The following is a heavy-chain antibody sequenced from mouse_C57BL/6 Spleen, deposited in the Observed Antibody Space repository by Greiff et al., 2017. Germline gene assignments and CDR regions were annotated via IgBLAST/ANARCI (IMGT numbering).Heavy chain of an antibody. D-gene: IGHD1-1*01. J-gene: IGHJ2*01. Sequence: QVQLQQPGAELVKPGASVKLSCKASGYTFTSYWMHWVKQRPGQGLEWIGMIHPNSGSTNYNEKFKSKATLTVDKSSSTAYMQLSSLTSEDSAVYYCARSGGGSSYEDFDYWGQGTTLTVSS. V-gene: IGHV1-64*01. CDR1: GYTFTSYW. CDR2: IHPNSGST. CDR3: ARSGGGSSYEDFDY.